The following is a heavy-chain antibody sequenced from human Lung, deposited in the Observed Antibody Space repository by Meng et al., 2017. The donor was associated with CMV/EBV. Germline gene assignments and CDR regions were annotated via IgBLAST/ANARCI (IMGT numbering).Heavy chain of an antibody. CDR1: AYTFSTYW. D-gene: IGHD3-10*01. V-gene: IGHV5-51*01. J-gene: IGHJ4*01. Sequence: GGSLRLSCKGSAYTFSTYWLGWVRQLPGRGLEWMGLIYPADSNTTYSPSFRGHVTISADKSISTAYLQWIGLRASDTAIYYCARKRGYFFDYWGHGKPVTVDS. CDR3: ARKRGYFFDY. CDR2: IYPADSNT.